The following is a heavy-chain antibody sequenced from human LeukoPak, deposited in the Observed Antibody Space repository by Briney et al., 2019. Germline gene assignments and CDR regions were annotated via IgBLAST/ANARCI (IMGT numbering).Heavy chain of an antibody. CDR2: IYYSGST. V-gene: IGHV4-59*01. J-gene: IGHJ4*02. Sequence: SETLSLTCTVSGGSISSYYWSWIRQPPGKGLEWIGYIYYSGSTNYNPSLKSRVTISVDTSKNQFSLKLSSVTAADTAVYYRARSPLSWIQLWLGYFDYWGQGTLVTVSS. CDR3: ARSPLSWIQLWLGYFDY. D-gene: IGHD5-18*01. CDR1: GGSISSYY.